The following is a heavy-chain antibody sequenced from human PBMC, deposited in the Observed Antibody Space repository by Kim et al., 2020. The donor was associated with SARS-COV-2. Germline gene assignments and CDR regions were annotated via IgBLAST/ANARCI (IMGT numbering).Heavy chain of an antibody. CDR2: IYSDGST. CDR1: GFTVSSNY. D-gene: IGHD2-15*01. CDR3: ASRYCSGGSCDASDHYFDY. Sequence: GGSLRLSCAASGFTVSSNYMSWVRQAPGKGLEWVSIIYSDGSTYYADSVKGRFTISRDNSKNTLYLQMNSLRAEDTAIYYCASRYCSGGSCDASDHYFDYWGQGTLVTVSS. V-gene: IGHV3-66*01. J-gene: IGHJ4*02.